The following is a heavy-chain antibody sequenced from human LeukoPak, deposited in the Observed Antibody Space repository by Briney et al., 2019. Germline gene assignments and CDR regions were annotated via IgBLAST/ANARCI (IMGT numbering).Heavy chain of an antibody. J-gene: IGHJ4*02. V-gene: IGHV1-46*01. Sequence: ASVKVSCKASGYTFTSYGISWVRQAPGQGLEWMGIINPSGGSTSYAQKFQGRVTMTWDTSISTAYMELSRLRSDDTAVYYCAREYILTAYYGDYWGQGTLVTVSS. CDR2: INPSGGST. CDR1: GYTFTSYG. D-gene: IGHD3-9*01. CDR3: AREYILTAYYGDY.